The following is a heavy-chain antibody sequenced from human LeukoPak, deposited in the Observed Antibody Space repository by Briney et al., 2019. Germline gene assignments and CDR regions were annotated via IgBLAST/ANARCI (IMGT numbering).Heavy chain of an antibody. Sequence: GGSLRLSCAASGFTVSSNYMSWVRQAPGKGLEWVSVIYSGGSIYYSDSVKGRFTISRDNSKNMLYLQMSSLRAEDTAVYYCAKSGSYGYSYFDYWGQGTLVTVSS. CDR2: IYSGGSI. J-gene: IGHJ4*02. CDR3: AKSGSYGYSYFDY. D-gene: IGHD5-18*01. CDR1: GFTVSSNY. V-gene: IGHV3-66*01.